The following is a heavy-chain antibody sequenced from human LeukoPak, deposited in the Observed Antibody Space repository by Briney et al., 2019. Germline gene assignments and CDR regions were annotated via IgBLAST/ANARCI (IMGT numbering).Heavy chain of an antibody. D-gene: IGHD3-22*01. Sequence: GGTLRLSCAASEFTFSAYNMNWVRQAPGKGLEWVSSVSRSSSYIYYADSVKGRFTISRDNAKNSLYLQMNSLRAEDTAVYYCARVMIGYYYDSSGYYPPDYWGQGTLVTVSS. J-gene: IGHJ4*02. CDR1: EFTFSAYN. CDR2: VSRSSSYI. CDR3: ARVMIGYYYDSSGYYPPDY. V-gene: IGHV3-21*01.